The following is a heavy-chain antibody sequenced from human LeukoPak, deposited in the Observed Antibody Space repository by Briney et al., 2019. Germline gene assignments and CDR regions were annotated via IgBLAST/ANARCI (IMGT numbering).Heavy chain of an antibody. CDR1: GYTFTGYY. CDR2: INPNSGGT. J-gene: IGHJ4*01. V-gene: IGHV1-2*02. Sequence: APVKVSCKASGYTFTGYYMHWVRQAPGQGLEWMGWINPNSGGTNYAQKFKGRVTMTRDTSISTAYMELSRLRSDDTAVYYCARDPTVYDSSSFGGDYGGQGTLVTVSS. D-gene: IGHD3-22*01. CDR3: ARDPTVYDSSSFGGDY.